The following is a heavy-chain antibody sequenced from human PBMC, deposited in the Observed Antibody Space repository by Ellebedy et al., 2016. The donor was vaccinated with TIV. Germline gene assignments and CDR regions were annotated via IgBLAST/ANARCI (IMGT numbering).Heavy chain of an antibody. J-gene: IGHJ6*02. CDR1: GYTFTGYY. V-gene: IGHV1-2*02. CDR3: ARAFGGGMEV. Sequence: AASVKVSCKASGYTFTGYYIHWVRQAPGQGLEWMGWINPNSGGTNYAQKFQGRVTMTRDTSISTAYMELSRLRSDDTAVYYCARAFGGGMEVWGQGTTVTVSS. D-gene: IGHD3-10*01. CDR2: INPNSGGT.